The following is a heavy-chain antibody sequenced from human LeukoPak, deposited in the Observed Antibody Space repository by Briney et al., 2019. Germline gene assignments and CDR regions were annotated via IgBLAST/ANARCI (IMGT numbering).Heavy chain of an antibody. J-gene: IGHJ5*02. CDR2: IYYSGST. V-gene: IGHV4-39*07. D-gene: IGHD1-14*01. Sequence: SETLSLTCTVSGGSISSSSYYWGWIRQPPGKGLEWIGSIYYSGSTYYNLSLKSRVTISVDTSKNQFSLKLSSVTAADTAVYYCARGLSLDRWSNRNNWFDPWGQGTLVTVSS. CDR1: GGSISSSSYY. CDR3: ARGLSLDRWSNRNNWFDP.